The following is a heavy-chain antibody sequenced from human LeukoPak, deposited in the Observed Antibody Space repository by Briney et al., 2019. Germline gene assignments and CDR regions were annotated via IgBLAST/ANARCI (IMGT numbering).Heavy chain of an antibody. CDR3: AKDQTPYS. V-gene: IGHV3-23*01. CDR1: GFTFSSYG. CDR2: ISGSGRTT. Sequence: GGSLRLSCAASGFTFSSYGMSWVRQVPGKGLEWVSTISGSGRTTYYADSVKGRFTISRDNSKNTLYLQMNSLRADDTAVYYCAKDQTPYSWGQGTLITVSS. J-gene: IGHJ4*02. D-gene: IGHD4-23*01.